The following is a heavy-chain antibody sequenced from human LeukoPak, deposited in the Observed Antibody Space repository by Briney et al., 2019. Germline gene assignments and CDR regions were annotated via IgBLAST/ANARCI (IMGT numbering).Heavy chain of an antibody. V-gene: IGHV4-38-2*01. CDR3: ATTCCYSSNPKWDYYYYMDV. CDR1: GYSISSGYY. D-gene: IGHD2-2*02. CDR2: IYHSGST. J-gene: IGHJ6*03. Sequence: SETLSLTCAVSGYSISSGYYWGWIRQPPGKGLEWIGSIYHSGSTYYNPSLKSRVTISVDTSKNQFSLKLSSVTAADTAVYYCATTCCYSSNPKWDYYYYMDVWGKGTTVTVSS.